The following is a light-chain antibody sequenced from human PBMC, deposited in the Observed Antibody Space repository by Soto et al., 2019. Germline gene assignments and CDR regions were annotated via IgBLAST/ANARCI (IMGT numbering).Light chain of an antibody. CDR2: GAS. CDR3: QQSYDNPPT. Sequence: DIQMTQSPSSLSASVGDRVTITCRASQIISVYLNWYQQKSGKAPKLLIYGASSLQSGVPSRFSGGGSGTVFTLTISSLQPEESASYHCQQSYDNPPTFGGGTTVEIK. J-gene: IGKJ4*01. V-gene: IGKV1-39*01. CDR1: QIISVY.